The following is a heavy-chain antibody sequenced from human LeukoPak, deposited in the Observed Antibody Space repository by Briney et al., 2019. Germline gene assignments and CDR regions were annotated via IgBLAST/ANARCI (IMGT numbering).Heavy chain of an antibody. CDR2: ISGSGSTI. J-gene: IGHJ4*02. Sequence: GGSLRLSCAASGFTFSSYEMNWVRQAPGKGLEWISYISGSGSTIYYADSVKGRFTISRDNAKNSLYLQMNSLRAGDTAVYFCAREIPGQQVALDFWGQGTLVTVSS. CDR3: AREIPGQQVALDF. D-gene: IGHD6-13*01. V-gene: IGHV3-48*03. CDR1: GFTFSSYE.